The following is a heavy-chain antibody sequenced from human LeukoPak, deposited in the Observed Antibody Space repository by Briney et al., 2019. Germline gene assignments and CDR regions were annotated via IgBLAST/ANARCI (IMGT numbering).Heavy chain of an antibody. D-gene: IGHD3-22*01. V-gene: IGHV3-74*01. CDR3: ARLVDSSGYYSLFDY. CDR1: GFTFRTYW. CDR2: INEDGSIT. Sequence: GGSLRLSCAVSGFTFRTYWMHWVRQVPGEGLVWVSRINEDGSITNYADSVKGRFSISRDNAKNSLYLQMNSLRAEDTAVYYCARLVDSSGYYSLFDYWGQGTLVTVSS. J-gene: IGHJ4*02.